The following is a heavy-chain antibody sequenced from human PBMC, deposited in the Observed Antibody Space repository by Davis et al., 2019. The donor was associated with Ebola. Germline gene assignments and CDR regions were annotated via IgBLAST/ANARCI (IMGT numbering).Heavy chain of an antibody. J-gene: IGHJ1*01. D-gene: IGHD2/OR15-2a*01. V-gene: IGHV3-30*18. CDR1: GFTFNSYG. CDR2: ISYDGNII. Sequence: PGGSLRLSCVASGFTFNSYGMHWVRQRPGKGLEWLALISYDGNIIVYADSVKGRFTISRDGSKNTISLLMNSLRHDDSAIYYCAKDASVSRFYPGDFWGPGAQVTVSS. CDR3: AKDASVSRFYPGDF.